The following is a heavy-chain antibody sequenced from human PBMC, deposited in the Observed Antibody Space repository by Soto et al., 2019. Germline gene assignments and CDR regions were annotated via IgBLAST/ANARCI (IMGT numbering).Heavy chain of an antibody. CDR1: GYTFTGYY. V-gene: IGHV1-2*02. J-gene: IGHJ4*02. Sequence: GASVKVSCKASGYTFTGYYMHWVRQAPGQGLEWMGWINPNSGGTNYAQKFQGRVTMTRDTSISTAYMELSRLRSDDTAVYYCSRITMVRELPDYWGQGTLVTVSS. CDR3: SRITMVRELPDY. D-gene: IGHD3-10*01. CDR2: INPNSGGT.